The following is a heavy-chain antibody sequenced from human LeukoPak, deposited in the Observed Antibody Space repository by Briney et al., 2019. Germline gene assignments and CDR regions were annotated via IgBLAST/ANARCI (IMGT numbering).Heavy chain of an antibody. Sequence: GRSLRLSCAASGFTFSRYGMHWVRQAPGKGLEWEAVISYDGSNKYYADSVKGRFTISRDNSKNTLYLQMNSLRAEDTAVYYCAKDPGYSYVAGFDYWGQGTLVTVSS. CDR3: AKDPGYSYVAGFDY. CDR1: GFTFSRYG. V-gene: IGHV3-30*18. D-gene: IGHD5-18*01. CDR2: ISYDGSNK. J-gene: IGHJ4*02.